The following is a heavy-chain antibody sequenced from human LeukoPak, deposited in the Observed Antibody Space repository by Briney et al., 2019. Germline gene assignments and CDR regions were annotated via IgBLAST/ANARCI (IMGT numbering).Heavy chain of an antibody. CDR1: GGSISSYY. CDR2: IYTSGST. D-gene: IGHD7-27*01. Sequence: SSETLSLTCTVSGGSISSYYWSWIRQPAGKGLEWIGRIYTSGSTNYNPSLKSRVTMSEDTSKNQFSLKLSSVTAADTAVYYCAKLGVPAALDYWGQGTLVTVSS. V-gene: IGHV4-4*07. J-gene: IGHJ4*02. CDR3: AKLGVPAALDY.